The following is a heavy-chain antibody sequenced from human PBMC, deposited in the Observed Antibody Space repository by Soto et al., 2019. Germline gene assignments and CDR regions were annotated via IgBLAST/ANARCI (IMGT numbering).Heavy chain of an antibody. CDR3: TKDDIEYGDYGYYYYYMDV. Sequence: GGSLRLSCAASGFTFDDYAMHWVRQAPGKGLEWVSGISWNSGSIGYADSVKGRFTISRDNAKNSLYLQMNSLRAEDTALYYCTKDDIEYGDYGYYYYYMDVWGKGTTVTVSS. CDR2: ISWNSGSI. D-gene: IGHD4-17*01. V-gene: IGHV3-9*01. CDR1: GFTFDDYA. J-gene: IGHJ6*03.